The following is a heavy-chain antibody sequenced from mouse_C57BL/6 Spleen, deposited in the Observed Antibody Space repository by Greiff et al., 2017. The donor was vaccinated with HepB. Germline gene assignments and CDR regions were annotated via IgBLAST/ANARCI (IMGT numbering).Heavy chain of an antibody. J-gene: IGHJ4*01. Sequence: EVQVVESGGGLVKPGGSLKLSCAASGFTFSSYAMSWVRQTPEKRLEWVATISDGGSYTYYPDNVKGRFTISRDNAKNNLYLQMSHLKSEATAMYYWARDYDYGYAMDYWGQGTSVTVSS. V-gene: IGHV5-4*01. CDR2: ISDGGSYT. CDR3: ARDYDYGYAMDY. D-gene: IGHD2-4*01. CDR1: GFTFSSYA.